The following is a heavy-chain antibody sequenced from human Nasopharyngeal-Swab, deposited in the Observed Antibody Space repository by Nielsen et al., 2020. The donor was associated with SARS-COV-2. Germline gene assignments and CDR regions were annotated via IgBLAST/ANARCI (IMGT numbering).Heavy chain of an antibody. Sequence: WIRQPPGKGPEWIAEINHSGSTNYNPSLKSRVTLSVDTSMNQVSLEVSSVTAADTAVYYCARGLSGIVPAPILGLGPYYYYYYMDVWGKGTPVTVSS. D-gene: IGHD2-2*01. CDR2: INHSGST. CDR3: ARGLSGIVPAPILGLGPYYYYYYMDV. J-gene: IGHJ6*03. V-gene: IGHV4-34*01.